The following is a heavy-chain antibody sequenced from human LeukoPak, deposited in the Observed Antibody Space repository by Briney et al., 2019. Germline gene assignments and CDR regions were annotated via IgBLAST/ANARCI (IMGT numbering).Heavy chain of an antibody. CDR3: AKDKAPLYSGYDWDLDF. V-gene: IGHV3-9*02. Sequence: GGSLRLSCAASGFTSHQYAIHWVRQVPGKGLEWVSGISWNSGSIGYADSVKGRFTTSRDSAKNSVYLQMNSLRPEDTALYYCAKDKAPLYSGYDWDLDFWGQGTLVTVSS. D-gene: IGHD5-12*01. J-gene: IGHJ4*02. CDR2: ISWNSGSI. CDR1: GFTSHQYA.